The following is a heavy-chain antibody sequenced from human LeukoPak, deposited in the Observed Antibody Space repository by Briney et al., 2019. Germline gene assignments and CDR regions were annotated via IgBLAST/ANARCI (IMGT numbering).Heavy chain of an antibody. D-gene: IGHD1-1*01. J-gene: IGHJ4*02. V-gene: IGHV4-61*05. CDR1: GGSISSNSYY. Sequence: PSETLSLTCTVSGGSISSNSYYWGWIRQPPGKGLEWIGCIYYSGYTNYKSSLKSRVTISVDTSKSQFSLYMDSVTAADTAVYYCARDWNRYAYWGQGTLVTVSS. CDR3: ARDWNRYAY. CDR2: IYYSGYT.